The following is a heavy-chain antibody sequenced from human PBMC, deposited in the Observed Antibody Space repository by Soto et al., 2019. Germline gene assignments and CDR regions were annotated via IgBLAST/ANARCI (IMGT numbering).Heavy chain of an antibody. J-gene: IGHJ3*02. D-gene: IGHD3-10*01. CDR1: GGSISIYY. CDR2: IYYSGST. CDR3: ARLNYYGSGSSLDAFDI. V-gene: IGHV4-59*01. Sequence: PSETLSLTCTVSGGSISIYYWSWIRHPPGKGLEWIGYIYYSGSTNYNPSLKSRVTISVDTSKNQFSLKLSSVTAADTAVYYCARLNYYGSGSSLDAFDIWGQGTMVTVSS.